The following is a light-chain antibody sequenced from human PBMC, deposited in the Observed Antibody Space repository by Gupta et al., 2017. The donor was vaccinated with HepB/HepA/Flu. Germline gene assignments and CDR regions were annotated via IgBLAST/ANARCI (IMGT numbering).Light chain of an antibody. V-gene: IGKV3-15*01. J-gene: IGKJ3*01. CDR2: GAS. CDR1: QSISSN. CDR3: QQYNNWPFT. Sequence: EIVMTQSPATLSVSPGERATLSCRASQSISSNLAWYQQKPGQAPRLLIYGASTRATGIPARFIGSGSGTEFTLTISSLQSDDCAVYYCQQYNNWPFTFGPGTKADIK.